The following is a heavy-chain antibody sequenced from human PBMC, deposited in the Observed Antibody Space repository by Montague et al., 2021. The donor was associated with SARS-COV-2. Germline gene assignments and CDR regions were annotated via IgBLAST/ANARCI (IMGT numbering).Heavy chain of an antibody. V-gene: IGHV4-61*09. CDR3: ARDRPESWRISPGLAGLFATVVHSASGMDV. J-gene: IGHJ6*01. D-gene: IGHD3-22*01. CDR1: GDSMTSGTHF. CDR2: IQTSGTS. Sequence: TLSLTCTVSGDSMTSGTHFWTWIRQPAGKGLEWIGHIQTSGTSNYNPSLRGRVSLSIDTSRNQFSLQLRSVTDADTAIYYCARDRPESWRISPGLAGLFATVVHSASGMDVWGRRTTVIVSP.